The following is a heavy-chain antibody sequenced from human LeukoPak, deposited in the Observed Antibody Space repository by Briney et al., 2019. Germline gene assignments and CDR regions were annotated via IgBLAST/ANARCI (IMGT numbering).Heavy chain of an antibody. CDR3: AKGNRASSPYYFDY. CDR1: GFTFSSYG. V-gene: IGHV3-23*01. D-gene: IGHD2/OR15-2a*01. J-gene: IGHJ4*01. CDR2: ISGSAGST. Sequence: GGSLRLSCAASGFTFSSYGMTWVRQAPGKGLEWVSTISGSAGSTYYADSVKGRFTISRDNSKNTLYLVINSLRAEDTALFYCAKGNRASSPYYFDYWGQGTLVTVSS.